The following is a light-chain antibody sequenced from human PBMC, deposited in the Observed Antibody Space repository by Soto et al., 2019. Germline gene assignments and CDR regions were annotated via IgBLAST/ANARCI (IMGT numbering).Light chain of an antibody. CDR1: SSDVGGYNY. V-gene: IGLV2-14*01. J-gene: IGLJ1*01. Sequence: QSALPQPASGSGSPGQSITISCTGTSSDVGGYNYVSWYQQHPGKAPKLMIYDVSNRPSGVSNRFSGSKSGNTASLTISGLQAEDEADYYCSSYTSSSTLHVFGTGTKVTVL. CDR2: DVS. CDR3: SSYTSSSTLHV.